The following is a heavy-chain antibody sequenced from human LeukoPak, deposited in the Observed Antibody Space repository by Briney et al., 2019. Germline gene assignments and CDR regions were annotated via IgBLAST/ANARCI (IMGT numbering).Heavy chain of an antibody. CDR2: IYYSGST. J-gene: IGHJ4*02. CDR3: ARHFALLRYFDWLLPFDY. CDR1: GGSISSSSYY. Sequence: SETLSLTCTVSGGSISSSSYYWGWIRQPPGKGLEWMGSIYYSGSTYYNPSLKRRVTISVDTSKNHFSLKLSSVTAADTAVYYCARHFALLRYFDWLLPFDYWGQGTLVTVSS. D-gene: IGHD3-9*01. V-gene: IGHV4-39*01.